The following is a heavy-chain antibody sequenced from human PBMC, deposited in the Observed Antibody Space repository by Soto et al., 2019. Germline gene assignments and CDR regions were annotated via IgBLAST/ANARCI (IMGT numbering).Heavy chain of an antibody. CDR1: GFTLSNHA. CDR3: AKRFTLFGVNKLSPDADY. V-gene: IGHV3-23*01. D-gene: IGHD3-3*01. J-gene: IGHJ4*02. Sequence: EVHLLESGGGLVQRGGSLRLSCAASGFTLSNHAMSWVRQTPGGGLEWVSGISFSGDNTYYADSVRGRFTVSRDNSKSTLYLQMNSLRAEDTAVYYCAKRFTLFGVNKLSPDADYSGQGTLVTVSS. CDR2: ISFSGDNT.